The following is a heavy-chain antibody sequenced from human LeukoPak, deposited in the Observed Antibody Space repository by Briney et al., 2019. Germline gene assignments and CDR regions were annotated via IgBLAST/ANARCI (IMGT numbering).Heavy chain of an antibody. Sequence: ASVKVSCKASGYKFTDYSMHWVRQAPGRGLEWMGWIHPESGGTNSAPEFQGRVTMTRDTSISTVYMELSRLGSDDTAVYYCARLRGGYDSADYWGQGTLVTVSS. J-gene: IGHJ4*02. D-gene: IGHD5-12*01. CDR1: GYKFTDYS. V-gene: IGHV1-2*02. CDR3: ARLRGGYDSADY. CDR2: IHPESGGT.